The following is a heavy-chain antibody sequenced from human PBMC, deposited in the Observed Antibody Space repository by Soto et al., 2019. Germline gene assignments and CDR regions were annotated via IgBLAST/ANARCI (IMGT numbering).Heavy chain of an antibody. J-gene: IGHJ6*02. CDR1: GFTFSSYS. V-gene: IGHV3-21*01. D-gene: IGHD2-15*01. CDR3: ARLGGYCSGGSCPYGIDV. CDR2: ISSSSSYI. Sequence: EVQLVESGGGLVKPGGSLRLSCAASGFTFSSYSMNWVRQAPGKGLEWVSSISSSSSYIYYADSMKGRFTISRDNAKNSLYLQMNRLRAEDTAVYYCARLGGYCSGGSCPYGIDVWGQGTTVTVSS.